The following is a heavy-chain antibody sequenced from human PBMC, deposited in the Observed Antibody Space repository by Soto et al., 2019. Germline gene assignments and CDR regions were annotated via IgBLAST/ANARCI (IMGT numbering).Heavy chain of an antibody. D-gene: IGHD3-22*01. CDR2: IRSNTNGGTI. CDR3: ANSYYPESVCYYNK. V-gene: IGHV3-49*04. CDR1: GFSVGDYA. J-gene: IGHJ1*01. Sequence: PGGSLRLSCATSGFSVGDYAMTWVRQAPGQGLEWVGFIRSNTNGGTIQYAASVTGRFMISRDDSENIAYLHMNSMKTEDSVAYSCANSYYPESVCYYNKWGQGTMVTVSS.